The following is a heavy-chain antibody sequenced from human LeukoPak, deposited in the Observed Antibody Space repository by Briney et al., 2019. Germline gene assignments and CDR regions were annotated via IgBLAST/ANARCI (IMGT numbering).Heavy chain of an antibody. J-gene: IGHJ1*01. CDR3: AREGYSNYLGNFQH. CDR1: GFTFSSYA. Sequence: GRSLRLSCAASGFTFSSYAMYWVRQAPGKGLEWVAVISYDGSNKYYADSVKGRFTISRDNSKNTLYLQMNSLRAEDTAVYYCAREGYSNYLGNFQHWGQGTLVTVSS. D-gene: IGHD4-11*01. CDR2: ISYDGSNK. V-gene: IGHV3-30-3*01.